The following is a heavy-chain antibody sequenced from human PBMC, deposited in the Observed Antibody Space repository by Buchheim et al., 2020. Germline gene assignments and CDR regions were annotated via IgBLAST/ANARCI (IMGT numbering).Heavy chain of an antibody. CDR3: ARDYYDSSGPRGPDY. Sequence: EVQLVESGGGLVKPGGSLRLSCAASGFTFSTYRMNWVRQAPGKGLELVSSISSSSSYIDYADSVKGRFTISRDNAKNSLYLQMNSLTADDTAVYYCARDYYDSSGPRGPDYWGQGTL. CDR2: ISSSSSYI. D-gene: IGHD3-22*01. J-gene: IGHJ4*02. CDR1: GFTFSTYR. V-gene: IGHV3-21*02.